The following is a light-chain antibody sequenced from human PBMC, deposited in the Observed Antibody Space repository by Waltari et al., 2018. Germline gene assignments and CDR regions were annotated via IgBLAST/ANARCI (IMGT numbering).Light chain of an antibody. Sequence: QSALTQPRSVSGSPGQSVTISCTGTSSDVGGYKYVSWYHHHPGKAPKIMIYDVSKRPSGVPDRFSGSKSGNTASLTISGLQAADEADYYCCSYATNCRALFGGGTRLTVL. CDR1: SSDVGGYKY. J-gene: IGLJ2*01. CDR3: CSYATNCRAL. CDR2: DVS. V-gene: IGLV2-11*01.